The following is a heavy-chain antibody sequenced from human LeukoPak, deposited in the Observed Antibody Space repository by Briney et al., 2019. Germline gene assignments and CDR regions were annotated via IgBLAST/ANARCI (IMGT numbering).Heavy chain of an antibody. J-gene: IGHJ4*02. V-gene: IGHV3-7*03. CDR3: ARDRDGKDY. D-gene: IGHD1-1*01. Sequence: GGSLRLSCAASGFAFNTYWMSWVRQAPGKGLEWVANIGQDGTEKHHVDSVRGRFTISRDNARNSVFLQMNSLRAEDTAVYYCARDRDGKDYWGQGTLVTVSS. CDR2: IGQDGTEK. CDR1: GFAFNTYW.